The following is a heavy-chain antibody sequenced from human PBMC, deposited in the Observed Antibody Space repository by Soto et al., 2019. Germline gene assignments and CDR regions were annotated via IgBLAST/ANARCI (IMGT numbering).Heavy chain of an antibody. V-gene: IGHV1-58*01. CDR3: AALGVKFDH. CDR1: GYTLTISV. CDR2: IGVGSRNR. J-gene: IGHJ4*01. Sequence: VSCKNLGYTLTISVVQWVRQARGQRLEWIGWIGVGSRNRNYAQKFQEKVTITRDMSTNTAYMELSSLRSEDTAVYYCAALGVKFDHWG. D-gene: IGHD2-8*01.